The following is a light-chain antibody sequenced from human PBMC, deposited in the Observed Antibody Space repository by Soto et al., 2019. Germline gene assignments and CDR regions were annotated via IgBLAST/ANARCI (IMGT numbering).Light chain of an antibody. CDR3: QQYYSYPPT. Sequence: AIRMTQSPSSFSASTGDRVTITCRASQGISSYLAWYQQKPGKAPKLLIYAASTLQSGVPSRFSGSGSGTDFTLTISCLPSEDFATYYWQQYYSYPPTFGGGTKVEIK. V-gene: IGKV1-8*01. J-gene: IGKJ4*01. CDR1: QGISSY. CDR2: AAS.